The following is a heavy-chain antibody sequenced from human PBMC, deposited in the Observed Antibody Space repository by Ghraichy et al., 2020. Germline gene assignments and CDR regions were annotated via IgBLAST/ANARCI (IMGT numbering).Heavy chain of an antibody. V-gene: IGHV3-48*01. D-gene: IGHD2-2*01. CDR3: ARVPTYQLRTPSYYYGMDV. CDR1: GFTFRSYS. Sequence: GGSLRLSCEASGFTFRSYSMNWVRRSPGRGLEWVSYISSSSDKIFYADSVKGRFTISRDNARNSLYLQMNSLRAEDTAVYYCARVPTYQLRTPSYYYGMDVWGQGNTVAVSS. J-gene: IGHJ6*02. CDR2: ISSSSDKI.